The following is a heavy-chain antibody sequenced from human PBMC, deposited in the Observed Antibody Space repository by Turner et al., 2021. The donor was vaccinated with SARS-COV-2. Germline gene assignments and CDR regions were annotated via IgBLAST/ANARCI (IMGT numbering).Heavy chain of an antibody. J-gene: IGHJ4*02. Sequence: EVQLVESGGGLVQPGGSLTLSCAASGFTFSSYWMHWVRQAPGKGLVWVSRIKSDGSSTIYADSVKGRFTISRDNAKNTLYLQMNSLRAEDTAVYYCARDGVGATTYLDYWGQGTLVTVSS. CDR1: GFTFSSYW. CDR3: ARDGVGATTYLDY. V-gene: IGHV3-74*01. D-gene: IGHD1-26*01. CDR2: IKSDGSST.